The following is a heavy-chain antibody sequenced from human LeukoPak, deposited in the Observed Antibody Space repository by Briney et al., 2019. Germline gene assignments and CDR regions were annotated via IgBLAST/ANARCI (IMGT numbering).Heavy chain of an antibody. V-gene: IGHV3-74*01. Sequence: GGSLRLSCVASGFTFSSFWMHWVRQAPGKGLVWVSRIDYDGRSTIYADSVKGRFTISRDNAKNTLYLQMNSLRAEDTAMYYCATIATADKDYWGQGTLVTVSS. CDR3: ATIATADKDY. CDR2: IDYDGRST. CDR1: GFTFSSFW. J-gene: IGHJ4*02. D-gene: IGHD6-13*01.